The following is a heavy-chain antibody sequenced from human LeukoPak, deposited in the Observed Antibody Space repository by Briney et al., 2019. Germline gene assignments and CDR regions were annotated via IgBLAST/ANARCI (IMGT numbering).Heavy chain of an antibody. J-gene: IGHJ4*02. V-gene: IGHV3-30*04. CDR3: ARLYSSGWYSSS. CDR1: GFTFSSYA. Sequence: PGGSLRLSCAASGFTFSSYAMHWVRQAPGKGLEGVAVISYDGSNKYYADSVKGRFTISRDNSKNTLYLQMNSLRAEDTAVYYCARLYSSGWYSSSWGQGTLVTVSS. CDR2: ISYDGSNK. D-gene: IGHD6-19*01.